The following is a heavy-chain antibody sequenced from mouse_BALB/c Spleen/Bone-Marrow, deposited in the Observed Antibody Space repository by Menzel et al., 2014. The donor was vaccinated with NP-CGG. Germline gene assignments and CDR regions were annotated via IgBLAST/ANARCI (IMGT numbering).Heavy chain of an antibody. J-gene: IGHJ3*01. Sequence: VQLVESGPGLVAPSQSLSITCTVSGFSLTSYGVHWVRQPPGKGLEWLGVMWAGGSTNYNSALMSRLSISKDNSKSQVFLKMNSLQTDDTAMYYCASPIYYDYPLFAYWGQGTLVTVSA. V-gene: IGHV2-9*02. D-gene: IGHD2-4*01. CDR1: GFSLTSYG. CDR2: MWAGGST. CDR3: ASPIYYDYPLFAY.